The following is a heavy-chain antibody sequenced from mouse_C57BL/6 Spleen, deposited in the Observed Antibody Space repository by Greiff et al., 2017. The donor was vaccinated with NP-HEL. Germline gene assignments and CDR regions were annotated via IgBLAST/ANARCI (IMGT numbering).Heavy chain of an antibody. CDR3: ARGRAYYGSSYAMDY. V-gene: IGHV1-52*01. J-gene: IGHJ4*01. CDR1: GYTFTSYW. CDR2: IDPSDSET. D-gene: IGHD1-1*01. Sequence: QVQLKQPGAELVRPGSSVKLSCKASGYTFTSYWMHWVKQRPIQGLEWIGNIDPSDSETHYNQKFKDKATLTVDKSSSTAYMQLSSLTSEDSAVYYCARGRAYYGSSYAMDYWGQGTSVTVSS.